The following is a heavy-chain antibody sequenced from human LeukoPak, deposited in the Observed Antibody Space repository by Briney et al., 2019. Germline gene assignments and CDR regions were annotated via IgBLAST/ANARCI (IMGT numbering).Heavy chain of an antibody. CDR2: ISSSSSTI. J-gene: IGHJ1*01. D-gene: IGHD6-19*01. CDR1: GCTFSSYS. Sequence: GGSLRLSCAASGCTFSSYSMNWVRQAPGKGLEWVSYISSSSSTIYYADSVKGRFTISRDNAKNSLYLQMNSLRAEDTAVYYCARGPHSVAGHREYFQQWGQGTLVTVSS. V-gene: IGHV3-48*04. CDR3: ARGPHSVAGHREYFQQ.